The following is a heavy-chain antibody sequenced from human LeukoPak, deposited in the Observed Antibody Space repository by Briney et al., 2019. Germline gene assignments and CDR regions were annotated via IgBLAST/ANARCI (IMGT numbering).Heavy chain of an antibody. V-gene: IGHV1-18*01. CDR3: ARVGDYGDYGSGLDY. Sequence: ASVKVPCKASGYTFTSYGISWVRQAPGQGLEWMGWISAYNGNTNYAQKFQGRVTMTTDTSTSAAYMELRSLRSDDTAVYYCARVGDYGDYGSGLDYWGQGTLVTVSS. J-gene: IGHJ4*02. CDR1: GYTFTSYG. D-gene: IGHD4-17*01. CDR2: ISAYNGNT.